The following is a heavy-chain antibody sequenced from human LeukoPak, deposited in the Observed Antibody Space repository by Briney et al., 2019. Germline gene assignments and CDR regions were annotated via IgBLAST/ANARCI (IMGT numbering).Heavy chain of an antibody. CDR3: ARGATSDAFDI. D-gene: IGHD1-26*01. J-gene: IGHJ3*02. V-gene: IGHV4-38-2*01. CDR2: IYHSGNT. CDR1: AYSISSAYY. Sequence: SETLSLTCGVSAYSISSAYYWGWIRQPPGKGLEWIGSIYHSGNTYYNPSLKSRVTISVDTPKNQFSLKLSSVTAADTAVYCCARGATSDAFDIWGQGSMVTVSS.